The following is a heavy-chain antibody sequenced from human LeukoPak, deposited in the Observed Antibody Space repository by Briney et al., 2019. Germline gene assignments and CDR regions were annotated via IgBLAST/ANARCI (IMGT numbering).Heavy chain of an antibody. CDR3: ARDSGYYYDSSGYLY. Sequence: GGSLRLSCGASGFTFSSYWMHWVRHAPGKGRVWVSRINSDGSSTSYADSVKGRFTISRDNAKNTLYLQMNSVTAEDTAVYYCARDSGYYYDSSGYLYWGQGTLVTVSS. J-gene: IGHJ4*02. CDR1: GFTFSSYW. D-gene: IGHD3-22*01. V-gene: IGHV3-74*01. CDR2: INSDGSST.